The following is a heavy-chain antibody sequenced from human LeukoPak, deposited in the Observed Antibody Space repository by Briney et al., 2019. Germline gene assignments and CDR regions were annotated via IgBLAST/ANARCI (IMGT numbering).Heavy chain of an antibody. CDR1: GYTFTSYY. CDR3: ARDGETTVTWALDY. J-gene: IGHJ4*02. D-gene: IGHD4-11*01. CDR2: INPSGGST. V-gene: IGHV1-46*01. Sequence: GESLKISCKGSGYTFTSYYMHWVRQAPGQGLEWMGIINPSGGSTSYAQKFQGRVTMTRDMSTSTVYMELSSLRSEDTAVYYCARDGETTVTWALDYWGQGTLVTVSS.